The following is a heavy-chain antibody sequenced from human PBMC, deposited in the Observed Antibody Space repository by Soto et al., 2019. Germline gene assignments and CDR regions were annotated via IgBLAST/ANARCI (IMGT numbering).Heavy chain of an antibody. CDR1: GFTSSSYA. CDR3: AKDSLDYPLNWFDP. V-gene: IGHV3-23*01. D-gene: IGHD4-17*01. CDR2: ISGSGGST. Sequence: GGSLRLSCAASGFTSSSYAMSWVRQAPGKGLEWVSAISGSGGSTYYADSVKGRFTISRDNSKNTLYLQMNSLRAEDTAVYYCAKDSLDYPLNWFDPWGQGTLVTVSS. J-gene: IGHJ5*02.